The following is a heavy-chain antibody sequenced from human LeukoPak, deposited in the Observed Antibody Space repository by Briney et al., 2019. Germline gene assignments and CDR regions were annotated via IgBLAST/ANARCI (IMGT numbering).Heavy chain of an antibody. Sequence: ASVKVSCKASGYTFTRYFMHWVRQAPGQGLEWMGWINPNCGGTNYAQKFQGRVTMTRDTSISTAYMELSRLRSDATAVYYCARGGWYGGSTWFDPWGQGTLVTVSS. J-gene: IGHJ5*02. V-gene: IGHV1-2*02. CDR2: INPNCGGT. D-gene: IGHD6-19*01. CDR1: GYTFTRYF. CDR3: ARGGWYGGSTWFDP.